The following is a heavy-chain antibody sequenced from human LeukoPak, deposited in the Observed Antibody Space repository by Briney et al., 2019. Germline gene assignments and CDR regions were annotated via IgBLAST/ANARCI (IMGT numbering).Heavy chain of an antibody. V-gene: IGHV4-59*01. J-gene: IGHJ4*02. CDR1: GDSISRYY. D-gene: IGHD1-26*01. Sequence: SETLSLTCTVSGDSISRYYWNWIRQPPGKGLEWIGFIYDTGTSNYNPSLESRVTISVDTSKNQFSLKLRSVTAADTAVYYCARYSGNYYYFDYWGQGTLVSVSS. CDR2: IYDTGTS. CDR3: ARYSGNYYYFDY.